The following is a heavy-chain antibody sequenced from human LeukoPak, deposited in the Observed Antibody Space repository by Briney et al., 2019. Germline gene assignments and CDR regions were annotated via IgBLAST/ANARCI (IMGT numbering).Heavy chain of an antibody. CDR3: ARIHSNYYYGMDV. J-gene: IGHJ6*02. CDR2: ISGSGGST. CDR1: GFTFSSYA. V-gene: IGHV3-23*01. Sequence: PGGSLRLTCAASGFTFSSYAMSWVRQAPGKGLEWVSAISGSGGSTYYADSVKGRFTISRDNSKNTLYLQMNSLRAEDTAVYYCARIHSNYYYGMDVXGQGTTVTVSS. D-gene: IGHD2/OR15-2a*01.